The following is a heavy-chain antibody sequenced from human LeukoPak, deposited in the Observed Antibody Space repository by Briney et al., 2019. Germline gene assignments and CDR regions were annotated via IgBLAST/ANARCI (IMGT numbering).Heavy chain of an antibody. J-gene: IGHJ5*02. CDR3: ARSPTIFPSDWFDP. CDR2: ISSSSSYI. CDR1: GFTFSIYS. D-gene: IGHD3-3*01. Sequence: GGSLRLSCAACGFTFSIYSMNWVRQAPGKGLEWVSSISSSSSYIYYADSVKGRFTISRDNAKNSLYLQMNSLRAEDTAVYYCARSPTIFPSDWFDPWGQGTLVTVSS. V-gene: IGHV3-21*01.